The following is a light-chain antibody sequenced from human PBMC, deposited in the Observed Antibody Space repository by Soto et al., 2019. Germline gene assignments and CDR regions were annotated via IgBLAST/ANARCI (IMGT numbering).Light chain of an antibody. V-gene: IGLV1-40*01. CDR2: GNS. CDR1: SSNIGAGYD. J-gene: IGLJ2*01. Sequence: QSVLTQPPSVSGAPGQRVTISCSESSSNIGAGYDVHWYQQLPGTAPKLLIYGNSNRPSGVPDRFSGSKSGTSASLAITGLQAEHEADYYRQSYDSSLSGYVVFGGGTKLTVL. CDR3: QSYDSSLSGYVV.